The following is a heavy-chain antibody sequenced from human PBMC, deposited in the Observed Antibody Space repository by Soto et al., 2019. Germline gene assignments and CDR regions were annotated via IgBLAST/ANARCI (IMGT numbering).Heavy chain of an antibody. V-gene: IGHV3-49*04. CDR1: GFTFGDYA. J-gene: IGHJ4*02. CDR3: TRASSLDFDF. CDR2: IRRNAYGGTT. Sequence: GGSLRLSCTTSGFTFGDYALSWVRRAPGKGLEWVGFIRRNAYGGTTDYAASVKGRFTISRDDSKSIAYLQMNSLRTEDTALYYCTRASSLDFDFWGQGTLVTVSS. D-gene: IGHD3-16*01.